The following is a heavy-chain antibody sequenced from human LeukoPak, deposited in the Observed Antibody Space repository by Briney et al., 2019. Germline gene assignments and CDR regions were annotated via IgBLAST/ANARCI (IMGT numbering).Heavy chain of an antibody. D-gene: IGHD3-22*01. CDR3: ARGIPFDYYDSSGYQVPFDY. V-gene: IGHV1-2*06. CDR2: INPNSGGT. Sequence: ASVKVSCKASGYTFTCYYMHWVRQAPGQGLEWMGRINPNSGGTNYAQKFQGRVTMTRDTSISTAYMELSRLRSDDTAVYSCARGIPFDYYDSSGYQVPFDYWGQGTLVTVSS. CDR1: GYTFTCYY. J-gene: IGHJ4*02.